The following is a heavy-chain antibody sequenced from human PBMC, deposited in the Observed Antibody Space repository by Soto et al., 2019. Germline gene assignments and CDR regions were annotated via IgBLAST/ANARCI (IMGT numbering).Heavy chain of an antibody. CDR3: AIDRIGMPPHYYYDGMDV. D-gene: IGHD2-15*01. Sequence: QVQLQESGPGLVKPSQTLSLTCTVSGGSISSGGYYWSWIRQHPGKGLEWIGYIYYSGSTYYNPSLISLVTISVDTSNNQFSLKLSSVTAADTAVYYCAIDRIGMPPHYYYDGMDVWVQGTTVTVAS. V-gene: IGHV4-31*01. CDR2: IYYSGST. J-gene: IGHJ6*02. CDR1: GGSISSGGYY.